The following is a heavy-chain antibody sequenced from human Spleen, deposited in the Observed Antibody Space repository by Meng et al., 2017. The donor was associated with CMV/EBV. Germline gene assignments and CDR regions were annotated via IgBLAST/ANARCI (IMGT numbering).Heavy chain of an antibody. CDR2: INHSGST. D-gene: IGHD2-2*01. V-gene: IGHV4-34*01. CDR3: ARGGLRLGRVPAAKSPYSAGWFDP. Sequence: WSWIRQPPGKGLEWIGEINHSGSTNYTPSLKSRVTISVDTSKNQFSLKLSSVTAADTAVYYCARGGLRLGRVPAAKSPYSAGWFDPWGQGTLVTVSS. J-gene: IGHJ5*02.